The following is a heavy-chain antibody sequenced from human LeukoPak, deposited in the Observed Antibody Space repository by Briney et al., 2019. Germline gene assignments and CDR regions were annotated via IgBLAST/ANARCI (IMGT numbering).Heavy chain of an antibody. V-gene: IGHV3-7*01. CDR2: INPDGNKK. CDR1: GFTFSSYA. D-gene: IGHD5-18*01. J-gene: IGHJ4*02. CDR3: ARDLAYSRLDY. Sequence: GALLLSCAASGFTFSSYAMHWVRQAPGKGLEGVASINPDGNKKYSADSVKGRFTISRDNAENSLYLQMNSLRVEDTAFYYCARDLAYSRLDYWGQGILVTVSS.